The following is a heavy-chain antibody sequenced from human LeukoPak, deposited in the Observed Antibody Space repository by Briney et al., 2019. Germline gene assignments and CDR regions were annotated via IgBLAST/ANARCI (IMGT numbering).Heavy chain of an antibody. CDR3: AIMVRGVNYNWFDP. J-gene: IGHJ5*02. CDR2: IDPSDSYT. Sequence: GESLKISCKGSGYSFTSCWISWVRQMPGKGLEWMGRIDPSDSYTNYSPSFQGHVTISADKSISTAYLQWSSLKASDTAMYYCAIMVRGVNYNWFDPWGQGTLVTVSS. CDR1: GYSFTSCW. V-gene: IGHV5-10-1*01. D-gene: IGHD3-10*01.